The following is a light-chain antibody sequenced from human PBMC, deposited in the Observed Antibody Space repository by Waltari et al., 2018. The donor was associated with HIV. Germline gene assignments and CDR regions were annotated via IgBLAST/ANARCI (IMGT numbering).Light chain of an antibody. CDR1: QNIQNR. V-gene: IGKV1-5*03. Sequence: DSARTQSHSYLSASVVDRVIVTCRASQNIQNRMAWYQQKPGKAPKLLIYFASTLQGGVPSRFSGSGSGTEFTLTISSLQPDDFATYYCQGGNGYFGQGTKVEIK. CDR3: QGGNGY. J-gene: IGKJ2*01. CDR2: FAS.